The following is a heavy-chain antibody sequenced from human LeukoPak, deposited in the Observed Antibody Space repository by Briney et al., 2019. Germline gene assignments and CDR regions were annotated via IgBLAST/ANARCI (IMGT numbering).Heavy chain of an antibody. Sequence: GGSLRLSCAPSGFTFSLYAMNWVPQAPGEGVEWVSAISSSGGSTIYAHSVKGGFPISRENSKNTLYLQINTLRAEHTPVFYWAKERAPQVCWGQGTL. CDR1: GFTFSLYA. CDR3: AKERAPQVC. V-gene: IGHV3-23*01. J-gene: IGHJ4*02. CDR2: ISSSGGST.